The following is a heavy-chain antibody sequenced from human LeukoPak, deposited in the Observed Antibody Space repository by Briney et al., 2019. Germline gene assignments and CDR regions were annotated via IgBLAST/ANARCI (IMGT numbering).Heavy chain of an antibody. CDR3: AKGHSAHGTGFDY. CDR2: ISGSGDTT. CDR1: GLTFSRFA. D-gene: IGHD1-1*01. Sequence: GGSQRLSCAASGLTFSRFAMSWVRQAPGKGLEWVSTISGSGDTTYYADSVKGRFTISRDNLKNTLYVQMNSLRVEDTAVYYCAKGHSAHGTGFDYWGQGTLVIVSS. V-gene: IGHV3-23*01. J-gene: IGHJ4*02.